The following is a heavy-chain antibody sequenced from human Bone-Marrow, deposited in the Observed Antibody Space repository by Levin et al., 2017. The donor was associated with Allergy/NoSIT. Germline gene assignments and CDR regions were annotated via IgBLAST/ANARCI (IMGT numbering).Heavy chain of an antibody. CDR1: GFTFNNYG. CDR3: AKGRGLCSSTSCSDWFDP. V-gene: IGHV3-30*18. CDR2: ISYDGSYK. Sequence: GGSLRLSCVASGFTFNNYGMFWVRQAPGKGLEWVAVISYDGSYKHYADSVKGRFTISRDDSENTLYLQMNTLRVEDTALYYCAKGRGLCSSTSCSDWFDPWGQGTLVTVSS. D-gene: IGHD2-2*01. J-gene: IGHJ5*02.